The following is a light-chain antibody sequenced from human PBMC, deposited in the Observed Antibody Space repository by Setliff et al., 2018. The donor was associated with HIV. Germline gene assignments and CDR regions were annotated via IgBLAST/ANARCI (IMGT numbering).Light chain of an antibody. J-gene: IGLJ1*01. CDR2: DVT. CDR1: SSDIGAYNY. Sequence: QSALTQPASVSGSPGQSITISCTGTSSDIGAYNYVSWYQQYPGKAPKLVIYDVTIRPSVVSNRFSGSKSGNTASLTISGLQAEDEGDYYCYSYTAGTSYVFGGGTKVTVL. V-gene: IGLV2-14*03. CDR3: YSYTAGTSYV.